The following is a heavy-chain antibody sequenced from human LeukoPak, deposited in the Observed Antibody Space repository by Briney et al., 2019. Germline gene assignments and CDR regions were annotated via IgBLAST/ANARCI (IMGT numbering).Heavy chain of an antibody. CDR3: ARAAKDIVATFYMDV. D-gene: IGHD5-12*01. J-gene: IGHJ6*03. V-gene: IGHV3-7*01. CDR1: GFAFSTYW. CDR2: IKQDGREK. Sequence: GGSLRLSCADSGFAFSTYWMTWVRQAPGKGLEWVANIKQDGREKYYVDSVTGRFTISRDNAKNSLYLQMNSLRAEDTAVYYCARAAKDIVATFYMDVWGKGTTVTVSS.